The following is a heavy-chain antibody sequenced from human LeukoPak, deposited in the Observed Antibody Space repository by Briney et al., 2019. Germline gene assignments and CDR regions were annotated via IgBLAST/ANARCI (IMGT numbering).Heavy chain of an antibody. Sequence: GGSLRLSCVASGFTFSSYAMTWVRQAPGKGLEWVAGTSGSGGAKSHADSVKGRFTISRDNSKNTLYLRMNSLRAEDTAVYYCVTFDYWGQGTLVTVSS. J-gene: IGHJ4*02. CDR3: VTFDY. CDR1: GFTFSSYA. V-gene: IGHV3-23*01. CDR2: TSGSGGAK.